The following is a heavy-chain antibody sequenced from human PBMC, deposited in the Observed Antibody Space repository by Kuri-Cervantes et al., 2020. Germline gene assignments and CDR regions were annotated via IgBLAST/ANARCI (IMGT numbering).Heavy chain of an antibody. D-gene: IGHD6-19*01. V-gene: IGHV3-13*01. CDR3: ARGTSSGWYDHYYYYGMDV. Sequence: GGSLRLSCAASGFTFSSYDMHWVRQATGKGLEWVSAIGTAGDTYYPGSVKGRFTISRENAKNSLYLQMNSLRAGDTAVYYCARGTSSGWYDHYYYYGMDVWGQGTTVTVSS. CDR2: IGTAGDT. CDR1: GFTFSSYD. J-gene: IGHJ6*02.